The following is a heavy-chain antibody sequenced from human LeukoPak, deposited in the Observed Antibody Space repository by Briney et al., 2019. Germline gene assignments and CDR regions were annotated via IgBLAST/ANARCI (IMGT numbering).Heavy chain of an antibody. CDR3: ARWRFGHGWFDP. CDR2: ISSGITI. CDR1: GFLFSSFE. V-gene: IGHV3-48*03. Sequence: GGSLRLSCAASGFLFSSFEVNWVRQAPGKGLEWVSYISSGITIYYADSVKGRFTISRDNAKNSLYLQMNSLRAEDTAVYYCARWRFGHGWFDPWGQGTLVTVSS. J-gene: IGHJ5*02. D-gene: IGHD3-10*01.